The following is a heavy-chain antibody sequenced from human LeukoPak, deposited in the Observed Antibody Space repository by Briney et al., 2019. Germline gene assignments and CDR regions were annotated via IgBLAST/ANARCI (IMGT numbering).Heavy chain of an antibody. CDR1: GGSLSSGSYY. CDR2: IYYSGST. V-gene: IGHV4-61*01. D-gene: IGHD3-10*01. J-gene: IGHJ5*02. Sequence: SETLSLTCTVSGGSLSSGSYYWSWLRQPPGKGLEWIGCIYYSGSTNYNPSLKSRVTISVDTSKNQFSLRLSSVTAADTAVYYCASHYYGSGSKNWFGPWGQGTLVTVSS. CDR3: ASHYYGSGSKNWFGP.